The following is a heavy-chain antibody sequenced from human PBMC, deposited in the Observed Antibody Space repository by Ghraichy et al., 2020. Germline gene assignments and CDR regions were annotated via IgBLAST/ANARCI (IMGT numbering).Heavy chain of an antibody. J-gene: IGHJ4*02. V-gene: IGHV6-1*01. CDR1: GDSVSSNSAA. CDR2: TYYRSKWYN. CDR3: ARVKQKGSGWLLSYYFDY. D-gene: IGHD6-19*01. Sequence: SQTLSLTCAISGDSVSSNSAAWNWIRQSPSRGLEWLGRTYYRSKWYNDYAVSVKSRITINPDTSKNQFSLQLNSVTPEDTAVYYCARVKQKGSGWLLSYYFDYWGQGTLVTVSS.